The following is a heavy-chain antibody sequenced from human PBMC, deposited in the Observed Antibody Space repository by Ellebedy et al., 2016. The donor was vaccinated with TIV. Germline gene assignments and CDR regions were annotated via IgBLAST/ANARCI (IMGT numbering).Heavy chain of an antibody. V-gene: IGHV1-18*01. D-gene: IGHD3-22*01. CDR1: GYTFTSYA. Sequence: AASVKVSCKASGYTFTSYAISWVRQAPGQGLEWMGWISTYNGNTNYAQKLQGRVTMTTDTSTSTAYMELRSLRSDDTAVYYWARVRDTMMGNWGQGTLVTVSS. J-gene: IGHJ4*02. CDR3: ARVRDTMMGN. CDR2: ISTYNGNT.